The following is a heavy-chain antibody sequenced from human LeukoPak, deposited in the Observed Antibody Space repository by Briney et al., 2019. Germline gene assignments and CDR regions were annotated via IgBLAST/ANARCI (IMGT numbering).Heavy chain of an antibody. D-gene: IGHD3-22*01. Sequence: GGSLRLSCAASGFTFSSYSMNWVRQAPGKGLEWVSHITSSSDTIFYADSVKGRFTISRDNAKNSLYLQMNSLRAEDTAVYYCVREGNYYDGSGYYYMYYFDYWGQGALVTVSS. J-gene: IGHJ4*02. CDR1: GFTFSSYS. CDR2: ITSSSDTI. CDR3: VREGNYYDGSGYYYMYYFDY. V-gene: IGHV3-48*04.